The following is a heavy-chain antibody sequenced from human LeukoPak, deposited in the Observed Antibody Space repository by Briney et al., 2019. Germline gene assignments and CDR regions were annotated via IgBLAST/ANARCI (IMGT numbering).Heavy chain of an antibody. Sequence: PGGSLRLSCAASGFTVSSNYMSCVRQAPGKGLEWVSVIYSGGSTYYADSVKGRFTISRDNSKNTLYLQMNSLRAEDTAVYYCARSPPGYGSGSEVSAFDIWGQGTMVTVSS. CDR1: GFTVSSNY. V-gene: IGHV3-53*01. CDR3: ARSPPGYGSGSEVSAFDI. J-gene: IGHJ3*02. D-gene: IGHD3-10*01. CDR2: IYSGGST.